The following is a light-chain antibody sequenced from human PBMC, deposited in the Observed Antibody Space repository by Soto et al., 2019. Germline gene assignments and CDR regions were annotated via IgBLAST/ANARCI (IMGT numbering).Light chain of an antibody. J-gene: IGLJ3*02. CDR2: EVS. CDR3: SSFASSATLV. CDR1: SSDIGYHNR. Sequence: QSVLTQPPSVSGSPGQSVTISCTGTSSDIGYHNRVSWYQQPPGTAPKLMIYEVSTRYSGVPDRFSGSKSGNTASLTMSGLQAEDEADYYCSSFASSATLVFGGGTKLTVL. V-gene: IGLV2-18*02.